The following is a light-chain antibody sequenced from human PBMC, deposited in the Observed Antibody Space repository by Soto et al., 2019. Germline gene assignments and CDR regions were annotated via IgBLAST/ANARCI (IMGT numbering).Light chain of an antibody. Sequence: QLVLTQSPSASPCPSVTVTRTRSRSHSSYAIARHQQQPEKGPRYLMKLNSDGSHSKGDGIPDRFSGSSSGAERYLTISSLQSEDEADYYCQTWGTGYVFGTGTKLTVL. CDR3: QTWGTGYV. CDR1: RSHSSYA. J-gene: IGLJ1*01. CDR2: LNSDGSH. V-gene: IGLV4-69*01.